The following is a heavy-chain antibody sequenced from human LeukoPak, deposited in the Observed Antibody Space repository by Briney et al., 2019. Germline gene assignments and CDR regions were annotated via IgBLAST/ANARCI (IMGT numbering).Heavy chain of an antibody. V-gene: IGHV1-18*01. CDR2: ISLYNGNK. CDR1: GYDFINYG. D-gene: IGHD6-6*01. CDR3: ARGGPFFSSSSSKEYYFDY. J-gene: IGHJ4*02. Sequence: EASVKVSCKASGYDFINYGITWVRQAPGQGLEWMGWISLYNGNKDYKLQGRVTMTTDTSTGTAYMELRSLRSDDTAVYYCARGGPFFSSSSSKEYYFDYWGQGTLVTVSS.